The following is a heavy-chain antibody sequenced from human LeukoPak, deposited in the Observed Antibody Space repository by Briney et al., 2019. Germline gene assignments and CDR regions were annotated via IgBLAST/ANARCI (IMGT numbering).Heavy chain of an antibody. CDR2: ISYDGSNK. V-gene: IGHV3-30*03. CDR3: ARDLNWENDY. J-gene: IGHJ4*02. Sequence: PGGSLRLSCAASGFTFSSYGMHWVRQAPGKGLEWVAVISYDGSNKYYADSVKGRFTISRDNSKNTLYLQMNSLRAEDTAVYYCARDLNWENDYWGQGTLVTVSS. CDR1: GFTFSSYG. D-gene: IGHD7-27*01.